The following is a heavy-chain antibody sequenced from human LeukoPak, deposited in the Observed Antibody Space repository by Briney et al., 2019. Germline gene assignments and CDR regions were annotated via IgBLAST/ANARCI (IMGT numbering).Heavy chain of an antibody. Sequence: ASVKVSCKASGYTFTSYYMHWVRQAPGQGLEWMGIINPSGGSTSYAQKFQGRVTITRNTSISTAYMELSSLRSEDTAVYYCARGDSSSWYIEGYFQHWGQGTLVTVSS. CDR1: GYTFTSYY. CDR3: ARGDSSSWYIEGYFQH. CDR2: INPSGGST. J-gene: IGHJ1*01. D-gene: IGHD6-13*01. V-gene: IGHV1-46*01.